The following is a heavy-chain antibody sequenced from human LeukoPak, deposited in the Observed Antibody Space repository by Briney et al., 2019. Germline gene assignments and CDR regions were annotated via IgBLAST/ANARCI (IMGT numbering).Heavy chain of an antibody. CDR1: GYSISSGYY. CDR2: IYHSGST. V-gene: IGHV4-38-2*02. J-gene: IGHJ4*02. Sequence: SETLSLTCTVSGYSISSGYYWGWLRPPPGKGLEWFGSIYHSGSTYYNPSLKSRVTISVDTSKNQFSLKLSPVTAADTGVYYCARGGIAARLMDYWGQGTLVTVSS. CDR3: ARGGIAARLMDY. D-gene: IGHD6-6*01.